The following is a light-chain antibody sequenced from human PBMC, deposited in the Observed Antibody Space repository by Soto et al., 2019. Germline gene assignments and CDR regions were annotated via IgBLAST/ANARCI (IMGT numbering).Light chain of an antibody. V-gene: IGLV2-14*03. CDR1: SSDVGGYNY. Sequence: QSALTQPASVSGSPGQSITISCTGTSSDVGGYNYVSWYQQHPGKGPKLMIYEVSNRPSGVSNRFSGSKSGNTATLTISGLQAEDEADYYCSSYTSTTTRVFGTGTKVT. CDR2: EVS. J-gene: IGLJ1*01. CDR3: SSYTSTTTRV.